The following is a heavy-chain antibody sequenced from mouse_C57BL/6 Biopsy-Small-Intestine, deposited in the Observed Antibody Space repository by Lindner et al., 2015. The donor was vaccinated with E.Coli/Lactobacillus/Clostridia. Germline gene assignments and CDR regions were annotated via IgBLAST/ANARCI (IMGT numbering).Heavy chain of an antibody. V-gene: IGHV1-74*01. CDR3: ARVTAIYDYSMDA. Sequence: SVKVSCKTSGNTFTAYAVTWVRHGPLEQGLEWMGTDHPCPWRPKLRTEVPGQSHHNRGTNPRAQSTMELRGLRSEDTATYYCARVTAIYDYSMDAWGQGTTVTVSS. D-gene: IGHD2-4*01. J-gene: IGHJ1*01. CDR2: HPCPWRP. CDR1: GNTFTAYA.